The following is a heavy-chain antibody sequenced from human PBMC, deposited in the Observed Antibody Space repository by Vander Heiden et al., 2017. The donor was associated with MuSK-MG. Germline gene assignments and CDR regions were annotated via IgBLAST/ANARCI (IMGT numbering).Heavy chain of an antibody. CDR1: GGSISSRSYY. CDR3: ARHGCRKQLAPDY. Sequence: QLQLQESGPGLVKPSETLSLTCNVSGGSISSRSYYWGWISQPPGKGLEWIRSIYYSGSTYYNPAVKSRVTISVDTSMIQFSLKLSSVTAADTPVYYFARHGCRKQLAPDYWGQGTLVTVSS. CDR2: IYYSGST. J-gene: IGHJ4*02. V-gene: IGHV4-39*01. D-gene: IGHD6-13*01.